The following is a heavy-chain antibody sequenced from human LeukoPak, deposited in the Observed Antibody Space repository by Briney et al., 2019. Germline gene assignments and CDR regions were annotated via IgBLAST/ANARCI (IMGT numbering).Heavy chain of an antibody. J-gene: IGHJ6*04. D-gene: IGHD2-2*01. CDR2: INHSGST. Sequence: SETLSLTCAVYGGSFSGYYWSWIRQPPGKGLEWIGEINHSGSTNYNPSLKSRVTISVDTSKNQFSLKLSSVTAADTAVYYCARGRYCSSTSCYGSYYYYYGMDVWGKGTTATVSS. CDR3: ARGRYCSSTSCYGSYYYYYGMDV. V-gene: IGHV4-34*01. CDR1: GGSFSGYY.